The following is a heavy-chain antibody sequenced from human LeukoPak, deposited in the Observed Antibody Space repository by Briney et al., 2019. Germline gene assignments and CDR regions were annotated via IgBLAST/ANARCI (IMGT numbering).Heavy chain of an antibody. CDR2: FDPEDGET. CDR3: ATGITTTSYDMVATIWKYNWFDP. CDR1: GYTLTELS. J-gene: IGHJ5*02. Sequence: ASVKVSCKVSGYTLTELSMHWVRQAPGKGLEWMGGFDPEDGETIYAQKFQGRVTMTEDTSTDTAYMELSSLRSEDTAVYYCATGITTTSYDMVATIWKYNWFDPWGQGTLATVSS. V-gene: IGHV1-24*01. D-gene: IGHD5-12*01.